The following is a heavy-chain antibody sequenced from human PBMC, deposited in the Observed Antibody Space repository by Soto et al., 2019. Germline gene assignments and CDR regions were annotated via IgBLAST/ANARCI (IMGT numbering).Heavy chain of an antibody. CDR3: AKGGFPTAPGLEDYFDY. CDR1: GFTFSSYG. D-gene: IGHD6-19*01. J-gene: IGHJ4*02. CDR2: ISYDGSNK. Sequence: QVQLVESGGGVVQPGRSLRLSCAASGFTFSSYGMHWVRQAPGKGLEWVAVISYDGSNKYYADSVKGRFTISRDNSKNTLYLQMNSLRAEDTAVYYCAKGGFPTAPGLEDYFDYWGQGTLVTVSS. V-gene: IGHV3-30*18.